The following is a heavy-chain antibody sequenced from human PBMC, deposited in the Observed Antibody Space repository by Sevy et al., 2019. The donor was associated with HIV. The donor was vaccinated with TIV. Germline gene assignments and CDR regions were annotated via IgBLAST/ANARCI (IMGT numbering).Heavy chain of an antibody. V-gene: IGHV3-23*01. CDR1: GFTFPTYA. J-gene: IGHJ4*02. Sequence: GGSLRLSCAASGFTFPTYAMSWVRQAPGKGLEWVSTISGSGGTTHYADSVKGRVTVYGDNFKITSILQMNSLRAADTAVYYCAKEGLSTRTRWRIDSWGQGTLVTVSS. D-gene: IGHD2-2*01. CDR3: AKEGLSTRTRWRIDS. CDR2: ISGSGGTT.